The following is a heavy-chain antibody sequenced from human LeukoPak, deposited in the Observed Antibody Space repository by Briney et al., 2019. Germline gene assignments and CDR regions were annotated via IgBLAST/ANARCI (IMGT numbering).Heavy chain of an antibody. D-gene: IGHD3-9*01. CDR2: INHSGST. CDR1: GGSFSGYY. Sequence: PSETLSLTCAVYGGSFSGYYWSWIRQPPGKGLEWIGEINHSGSTNYSPSLKSRVTISVDTSKNQFSLKLSSVTAADTAVYYCARVFNYDILTGYSAYFDYWGQGTLVTVSS. CDR3: ARVFNYDILTGYSAYFDY. V-gene: IGHV4-34*01. J-gene: IGHJ4*02.